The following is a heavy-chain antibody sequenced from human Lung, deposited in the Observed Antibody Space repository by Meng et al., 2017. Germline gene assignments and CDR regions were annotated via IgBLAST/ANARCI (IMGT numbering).Heavy chain of an antibody. Sequence: HGQLRESGPGLVSLSGTLSLTCVCSGGPISSIDWWSWVRQPPGKGLEWIGEIYHGGDTNYNPSLKSRVTIAIDRSKNQFSLKLSSVTAADTAVYYCASWIYSCGWQWGQGTLVTVSS. CDR3: ASWIYSCGWQ. CDR1: GGPISSIDW. D-gene: IGHD6-19*01. V-gene: IGHV4/OR15-8*02. CDR2: IYHGGDT. J-gene: IGHJ4*02.